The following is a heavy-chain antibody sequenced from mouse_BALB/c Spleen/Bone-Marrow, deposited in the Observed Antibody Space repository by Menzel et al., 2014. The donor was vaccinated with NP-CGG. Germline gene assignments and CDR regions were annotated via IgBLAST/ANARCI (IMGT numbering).Heavy chain of an antibody. V-gene: IGHV1-15*01. Sequence: SGAELVRPVASVKLSCKALGYTFTDYEMHWVKQTPVHGLEWIGTIHPGSGGAAYNQKFKGEATLTADKSSSIAYMELNSLTSEDSAVYYCAREGGRREYRRQGTSLTDSS. J-gene: IGHJ2*02. CDR3: AREGGRREY. CDR2: IHPGSGGA. D-gene: IGHD3-3*01. CDR1: GYTFTDYE.